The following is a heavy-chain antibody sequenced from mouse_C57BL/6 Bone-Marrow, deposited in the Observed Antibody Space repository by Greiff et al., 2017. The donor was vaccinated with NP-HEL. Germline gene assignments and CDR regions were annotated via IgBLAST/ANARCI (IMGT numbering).Heavy chain of an antibody. CDR1: GFTFSDYG. D-gene: IGHD4-1*01. J-gene: IGHJ3*01. V-gene: IGHV5-17*01. CDR3: AELGPLLFAY. Sequence: EVMLVESGGGLVKPGGSLKLSCAASGFTFSDYGMHWVRQAPEKGREGVAYSSSGSSTIYYADTVKGRFTISRDNAKNTLFLQMTSLRSEDTAMYYCAELGPLLFAYWGQGTLVTVSA. CDR2: SSSGSSTI.